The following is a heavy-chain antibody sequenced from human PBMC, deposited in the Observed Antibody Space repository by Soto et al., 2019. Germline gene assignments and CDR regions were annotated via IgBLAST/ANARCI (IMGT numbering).Heavy chain of an antibody. CDR3: AKARGGLVAYYYFDY. J-gene: IGHJ4*02. CDR2: ISWNSGSI. Sequence: GGSLRLSCAASGFTFDDYAMHWVRQAPGKGLEWVSGISWNSGSIGYADSVKGRFTISRDNAKNSLYLQMNSLRAEDTALYYCAKARGGLVAYYYFDYWGQGTLVTVSS. V-gene: IGHV3-9*01. CDR1: GFTFDDYA. D-gene: IGHD2-15*01.